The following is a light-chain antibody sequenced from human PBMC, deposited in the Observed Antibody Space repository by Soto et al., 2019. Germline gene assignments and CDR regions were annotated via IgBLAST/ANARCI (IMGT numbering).Light chain of an antibody. CDR2: DNN. Sequence: QSVLTQPPSVSAAPGQKVTISCSGSSSNIRNNYVSWYQQXXXXAPNLLIYDNNKRPSGIPDRFSGSKSGTSATLGITGLQTGDEADYYCGTWDSSLSAYVFGTGTKVTVL. CDR3: GTWDSSLSAYV. CDR1: SSNIRNNY. V-gene: IGLV1-51*01. J-gene: IGLJ1*01.